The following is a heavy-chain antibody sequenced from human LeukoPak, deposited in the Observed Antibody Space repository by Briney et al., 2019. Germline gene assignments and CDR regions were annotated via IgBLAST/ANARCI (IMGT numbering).Heavy chain of an antibody. CDR3: ARYSTFYYFDY. CDR1: GFTFSSYS. D-gene: IGHD3-16*01. CDR2: ISSSSSTI. J-gene: IGHJ4*02. V-gene: IGHV3-48*01. Sequence: GGSLRLSCAASGFTFSSYSMNWVRQAPGKGLEWVSYISSSSSTIYYADSVKGRFTISGDNAKNSLYLQMNSLRAEDTAVYYCARYSTFYYFDYWGQGTLVTVSS.